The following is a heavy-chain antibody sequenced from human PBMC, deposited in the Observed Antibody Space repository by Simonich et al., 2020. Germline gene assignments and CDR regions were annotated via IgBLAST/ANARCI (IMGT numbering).Heavy chain of an antibody. CDR1: GFTFSSYA. CDR3: AREGLLLDAFDI. J-gene: IGHJ3*02. D-gene: IGHD2-15*01. CDR2: ISYDGSKK. V-gene: IGHV3-30*07. Sequence: QVQLVESGGGVVQPGRSLRLSCAASGFTFSSYAMHWVRQAPGKGLGWVAVISYDGSKKTYADSVKGRFTISRDNSKNTLYLQMNSLRAEDTAVYYCAREGLLLDAFDIWGQGTMVTVSS.